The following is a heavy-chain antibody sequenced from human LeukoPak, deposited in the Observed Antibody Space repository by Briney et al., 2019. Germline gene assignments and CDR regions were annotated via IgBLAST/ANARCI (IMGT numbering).Heavy chain of an antibody. CDR3: ARVPLYSSSSG. Sequence: GGSLRLSCAASGFTFNTYSINWVRQAPGKGLEWVSSISSSSSYIYYADSVKGRFTISRDNAKNSLYLQMNSLRAEDTAVYYCARVPLYSSSSGWGQGTLVTVSS. CDR2: ISSSSSYI. D-gene: IGHD6-6*01. V-gene: IGHV3-21*01. J-gene: IGHJ4*02. CDR1: GFTFNTYS.